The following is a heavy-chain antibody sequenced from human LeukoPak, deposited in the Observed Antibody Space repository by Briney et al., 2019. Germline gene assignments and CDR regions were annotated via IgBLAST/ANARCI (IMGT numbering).Heavy chain of an antibody. V-gene: IGHV1-69*05. CDR2: IIPIFGTA. J-gene: IGHJ6*03. CDR3: ARGATAGYYYYYKYG. D-gene: IGHD5-24*01. CDR1: GGTFISYA. Sequence: SVKVSCKASGGTFISYAISWVRQAPGQGLEWMGGIIPIFGTANYAQKFQGRVTITTDESTSTAYMELSSLRSEDTAVYYCARGATAGYYYYYKYGWDKGTTVTVSS.